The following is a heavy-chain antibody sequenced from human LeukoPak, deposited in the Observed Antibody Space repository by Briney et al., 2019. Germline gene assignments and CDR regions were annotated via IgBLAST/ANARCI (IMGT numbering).Heavy chain of an antibody. J-gene: IGHJ4*02. CDR3: AKQGVSRLDEFAYFDS. V-gene: IGHV3-23*01. CDR2: ISGSGGST. CDR1: GFTFNTYA. Sequence: GGSLRLSCAASGFTFNTYAMSWVRQAPGKGLEWVSAISGSGGSTYYADSVKGRFTISRDNSKNTLYLQMDSLRAEETALYYCAKQGVSRLDEFAYFDSWGQGTLVTVSS. D-gene: IGHD3-10*01.